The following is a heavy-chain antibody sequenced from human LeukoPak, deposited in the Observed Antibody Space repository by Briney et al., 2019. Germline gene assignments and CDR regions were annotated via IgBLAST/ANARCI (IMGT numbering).Heavy chain of an antibody. Sequence: SETLSLTCTVSGGSVSSSSFFWGWVRQAPGMGLEWIGNVYYTGTTYYNPSLMSRVTVSIDTSKNQFSLRLSSVTAADTAVYYCARREVLWFGESQSYYMDVWGKGTTVTISS. CDR1: GGSVSSSSFF. J-gene: IGHJ6*03. CDR3: ARREVLWFGESQSYYMDV. V-gene: IGHV4-39*01. D-gene: IGHD3-10*01. CDR2: VYYTGTT.